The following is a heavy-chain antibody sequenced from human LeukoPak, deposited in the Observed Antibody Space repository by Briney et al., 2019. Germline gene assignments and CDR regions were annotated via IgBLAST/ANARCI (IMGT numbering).Heavy chain of an antibody. CDR3: ARDGPGVLLESYYYGMDV. V-gene: IGHV1-18*01. J-gene: IGHJ6*02. D-gene: IGHD3-10*01. CDR2: ISAYNGNT. Sequence: GASVKVSCKASGYTFTSYGISWVRQAPGQGLEWMGWISAYNGNTNYAQKLQGRVTMTTDTSTSTAYMELRSLRSDDTAVYYCARDGPGVLLESYYYGMDVWGQGTTVTVSS. CDR1: GYTFTSYG.